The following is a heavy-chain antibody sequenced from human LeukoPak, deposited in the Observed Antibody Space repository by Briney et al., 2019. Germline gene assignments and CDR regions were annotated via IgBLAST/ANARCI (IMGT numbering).Heavy chain of an antibody. CDR3: ARDEGDGYNWSPRAFDI. V-gene: IGHV4-39*07. J-gene: IGHJ3*02. D-gene: IGHD5-24*01. Sequence: SETLSLTCTVSGGSISSSSYYWGWIRQPPGKGLEWIGSIYYSGSTYYNPSLKSRVTISVDTSKNQFSLKLSSVTAADTAVYYCARDEGDGYNWSPRAFDIWGQGTMVTVSS. CDR1: GGSISSSSYY. CDR2: IYYSGST.